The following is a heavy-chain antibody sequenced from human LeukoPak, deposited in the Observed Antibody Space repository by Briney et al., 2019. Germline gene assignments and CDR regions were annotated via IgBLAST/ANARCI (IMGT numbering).Heavy chain of an antibody. CDR3: ARRLSSSWSHDY. V-gene: IGHV3-66*01. D-gene: IGHD6-13*01. CDR2: IYSAGHT. Sequence: GGSLRLSCGASGITVRNNYMSWVRQAPGKGLEWVSIIYSAGHTYYADSVKGRFTISRDSSKDTLYLQMNSLRAEDTAVYYCARRLSSSWSHDYWGQGTLVTVSS. J-gene: IGHJ4*02. CDR1: GITVRNNY.